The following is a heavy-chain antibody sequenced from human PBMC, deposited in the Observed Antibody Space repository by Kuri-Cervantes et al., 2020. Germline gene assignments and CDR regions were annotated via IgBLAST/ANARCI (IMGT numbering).Heavy chain of an antibody. CDR2: MHYSGST. D-gene: IGHD6-6*01. J-gene: IGHJ4*02. V-gene: IGHV4-39*01. Sequence: SETLSLTCDVSGGSISTNVYTWGWLRQSPGKGLEWIGNMHYSGSTYYNPSLKSRITISVDTSKNQFSLKLSSVTAADTAVYYCARHGPDSSSVLRYFDYWGQGTLVTVSS. CDR1: GGSISTNVYT. CDR3: ARHGPDSSSVLRYFDY.